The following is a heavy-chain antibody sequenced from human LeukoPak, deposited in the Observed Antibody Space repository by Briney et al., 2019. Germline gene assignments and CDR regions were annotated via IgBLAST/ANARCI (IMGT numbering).Heavy chain of an antibody. J-gene: IGHJ3*02. V-gene: IGHV3-23*01. Sequence: GGSLRLSCAASGFTFSSYAMSWVRQAPGKGLEWVSAISGSSGSTYYADSVKGRFTISRDNSKNTLYLQMNSLRAEDTAVFYCAKHQERITMIVVVMYAFDIWGQGTMVTVSS. CDR3: AKHQERITMIVVVMYAFDI. CDR2: ISGSSGST. CDR1: GFTFSSYA. D-gene: IGHD3-22*01.